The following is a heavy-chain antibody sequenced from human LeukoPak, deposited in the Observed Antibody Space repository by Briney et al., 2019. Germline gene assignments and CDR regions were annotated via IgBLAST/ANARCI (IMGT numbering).Heavy chain of an antibody. CDR3: AKDSSILTGSYYYGMDV. D-gene: IGHD3-9*01. Sequence: GGSLRLSCAASGFTFSNYAMSWVRQAPGKGLEWVSAISGSGGSTYYADSVKGRFTISRDNSKNTLYPQMNSLRAEDTAVYYCAKDSSILTGSYYYGMDVWGQGTTVTVSS. V-gene: IGHV3-23*01. CDR1: GFTFSNYA. J-gene: IGHJ6*02. CDR2: ISGSGGST.